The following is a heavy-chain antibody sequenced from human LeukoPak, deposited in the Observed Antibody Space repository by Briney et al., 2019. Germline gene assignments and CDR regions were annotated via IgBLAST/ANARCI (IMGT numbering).Heavy chain of an antibody. Sequence: ASVKVSCKASGYTFTSYDIIWVRQAPGQGLEWMGWVSAYNGNTNYAQNLQDRVTMTTDTSTSTAYMELRSLRSDDSAVYFCARDSGNSYFDFWARESWSPSPQ. V-gene: IGHV1-18*01. CDR2: VSAYNGNT. CDR1: GYTFTSYD. D-gene: IGHD4-23*01. J-gene: IGHJ4*02. CDR3: ARDSGNSYFDF.